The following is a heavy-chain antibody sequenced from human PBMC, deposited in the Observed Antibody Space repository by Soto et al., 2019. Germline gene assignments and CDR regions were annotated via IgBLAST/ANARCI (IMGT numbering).Heavy chain of an antibody. CDR2: INHSGST. CDR3: ARDQTNWNWWY. J-gene: IGHJ4*02. D-gene: IGHD1-7*01. Sequence: QVQLQQWGAGLLKPSETLSLTCAVYGGSFSGYYWSWIRQPPGKGLEWIGEINHSGSTNYNPSLKSRVTISVDTSKNQFSLKLSSVTAADTAVYYCARDQTNWNWWYWGQGTLVTVSS. V-gene: IGHV4-34*01. CDR1: GGSFSGYY.